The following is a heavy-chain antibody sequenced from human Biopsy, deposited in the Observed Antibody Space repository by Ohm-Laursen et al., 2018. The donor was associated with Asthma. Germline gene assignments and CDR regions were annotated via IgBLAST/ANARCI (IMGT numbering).Heavy chain of an antibody. J-gene: IGHJ3*02. Sequence: SLRLSCAASGFPFSDYYMSWIRQAPGKGLEWVSGINWNGGSKGYGDSVKGRFTISRDNAKNSLYLQMNSLRAEDTALYHCARDRAVTGLNDAFDTWGQGTMVTVSS. V-gene: IGHV3-20*01. CDR3: ARDRAVTGLNDAFDT. D-gene: IGHD4-17*01. CDR2: INWNGGSK. CDR1: GFPFSDYY.